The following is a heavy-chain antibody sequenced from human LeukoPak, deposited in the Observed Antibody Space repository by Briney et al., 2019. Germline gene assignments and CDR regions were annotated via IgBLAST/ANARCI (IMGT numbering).Heavy chain of an antibody. CDR2: INPNSGGT. CDR3: ARVRTVVVPAADNFDY. CDR1: GYTFTGYY. Sequence: ASVKVSCKASGYTFTGYYMHWVRQAPGQGLEWMGWINPNSGGTNYAQKFQGRVTMTRDTSISTAYMELSRLRSDETAVYYCARVRTVVVPAADNFDYWGQGTLVTVSS. V-gene: IGHV1-2*02. D-gene: IGHD2-2*01. J-gene: IGHJ4*02.